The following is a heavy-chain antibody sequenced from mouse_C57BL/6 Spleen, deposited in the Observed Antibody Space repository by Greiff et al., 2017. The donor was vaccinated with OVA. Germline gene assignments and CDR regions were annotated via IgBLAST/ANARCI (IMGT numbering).Heavy chain of an antibody. V-gene: IGHV1-52*01. CDR2: IDPSDSET. D-gene: IGHD4-1*01. Sequence: QVQLQQSGAELVRPGSSVKLSCKASGYTFTSYWMHWVKQRPIQGLEWIGNIDPSDSETHYNQKFKDKATLAVDKSSSTAYMQLSSLTSEDSAVYYCARRGTGTGDYYAMDYWGQGTSVTVSS. CDR1: GYTFTSYW. J-gene: IGHJ4*01. CDR3: ARRGTGTGDYYAMDY.